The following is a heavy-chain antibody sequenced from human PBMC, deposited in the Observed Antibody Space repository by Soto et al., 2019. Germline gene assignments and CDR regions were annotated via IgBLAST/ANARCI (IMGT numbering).Heavy chain of an antibody. D-gene: IGHD3-3*01. V-gene: IGHV3-33*01. CDR2: LWPDGSHE. CDR1: GFTFRSYG. Sequence: QVELVESGGGVVQPGRSLRLSCEASGFTFRSYGMSWVRQAPGKGLEWVAVLWPDGSHETYADSVKGRFTISRDNSKNTVFLQMNSLRAEDTAVYYCARSTFEWLLVFDFWCQGTQVTVSS. CDR3: ARSTFEWLLVFDF. J-gene: IGHJ4*02.